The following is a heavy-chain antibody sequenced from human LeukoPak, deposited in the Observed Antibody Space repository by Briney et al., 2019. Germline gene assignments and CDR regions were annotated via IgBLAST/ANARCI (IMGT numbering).Heavy chain of an antibody. Sequence: GESLQISCKGSGYSFNGYWIGWVRQMPGKGLEWMGIIYPGDSDTRYSPSFQGQVSISADKSISTAYLQWSSLKASDTAMYYCARIDRYSGYDYDYWGQGTLVTVSS. CDR3: ARIDRYSGYDYDY. CDR1: GYSFNGYW. V-gene: IGHV5-51*01. J-gene: IGHJ4*02. D-gene: IGHD5-12*01. CDR2: IYPGDSDT.